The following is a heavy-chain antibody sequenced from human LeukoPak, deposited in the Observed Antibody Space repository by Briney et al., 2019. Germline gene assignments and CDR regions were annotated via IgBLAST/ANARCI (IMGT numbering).Heavy chain of an antibody. CDR2: IYSGGST. CDR1: GVTVSSNY. D-gene: IGHD3-10*01. CDR3: ARGTVTMVDY. J-gene: IGHJ4*02. V-gene: IGHV3-66*01. Sequence: GGSLRLSCAASGVTVSSNYMSWVRQAPGGGLEWVSVIYSGGSTYYPEYVKGRFTISRDNYKNTLFLQMNSLRAGDTAVYYCARGTVTMVDYWGQGTLVTVSS.